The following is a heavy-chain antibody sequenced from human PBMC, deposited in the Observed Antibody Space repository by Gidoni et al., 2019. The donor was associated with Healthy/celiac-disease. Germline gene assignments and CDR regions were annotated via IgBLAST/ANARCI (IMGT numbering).Heavy chain of an antibody. Sequence: QVQLVESGGGVVQPGRSLRLSCAASGFTFSSYAMHRVRQAPGKGLEWVAVISYDGSNNYYAESVKGRFTISRDNSKNTLYLQMNSLRAEDTAVYYCARGTHDYSNYVDYFDYWGQGTLVTVSS. CDR2: ISYDGSNN. CDR1: GFTFSSYA. J-gene: IGHJ4*02. D-gene: IGHD4-4*01. CDR3: ARGTHDYSNYVDYFDY. V-gene: IGHV3-30-3*01.